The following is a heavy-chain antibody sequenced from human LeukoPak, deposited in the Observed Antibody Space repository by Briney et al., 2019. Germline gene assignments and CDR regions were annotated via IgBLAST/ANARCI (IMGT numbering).Heavy chain of an antibody. CDR1: GFTLSDYY. J-gene: IGHJ4*02. Sequence: GGSLRLSCGASGFTLSDYYMRWVRQAPGKGLEGVSFISSRGSTKYYADSVKGRFTISRDTTQNSLYLQMNSLRAADTPLYYSARERTPKHYSGSGTYDRYFDHWGQGTLVTVSS. CDR3: ARERTPKHYSGSGTYDRYFDH. CDR2: ISSRGSTK. V-gene: IGHV3-11*04. D-gene: IGHD3-10*01.